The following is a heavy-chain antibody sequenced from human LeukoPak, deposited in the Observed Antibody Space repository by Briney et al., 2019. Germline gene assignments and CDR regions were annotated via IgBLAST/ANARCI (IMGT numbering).Heavy chain of an antibody. CDR2: ISWNSGSI. CDR3: AKDKWAVAGYFDY. J-gene: IGHJ4*02. Sequence: PGRSLRLSCAASGFTFDDYAMHWVRQAPGKGLEWVSGISWNSGSIGYADSVKGRFTISRDNAKNSLYLQMNSLGAEDMALYYCAKDKWAVAGYFDYWGQGTLVTVSS. D-gene: IGHD6-19*01. V-gene: IGHV3-9*03. CDR1: GFTFDDYA.